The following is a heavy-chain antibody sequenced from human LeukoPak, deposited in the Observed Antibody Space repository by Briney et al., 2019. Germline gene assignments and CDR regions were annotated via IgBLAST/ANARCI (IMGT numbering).Heavy chain of an antibody. D-gene: IGHD2-15*01. CDR2: IRNDGDVI. CDR1: GFTFTSFG. CDR3: TRDTLYCSGGYCYHDI. V-gene: IGHV3-30*02. J-gene: IGHJ3*02. Sequence: GGSLRLSCAASGFTFTSFGMHWVRQAPGKGLEWVAFIRNDGDVIYYAESVKGRFTISRDNSKNTVYLQLNSLRAEDTAVYYCTRDTLYCSGGYCYHDIWGQGTMVTVSS.